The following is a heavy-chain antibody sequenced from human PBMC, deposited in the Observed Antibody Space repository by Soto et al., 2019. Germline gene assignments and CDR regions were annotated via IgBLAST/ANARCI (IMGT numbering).Heavy chain of an antibody. CDR2: ISSSGSTI. Sequence: KPWGSLRLSCAASGFTFSDYYMSWFLQAPGKGLEWVSYISSSGSTIYYADSVKGRFTISRDNAKNSLYLQMNSLRAEDTAVYYCARSWPHTIGPPDYWGQGTLVTGSS. CDR1: GFTFSDYY. J-gene: IGHJ4*02. CDR3: ARSWPHTIGPPDY. V-gene: IGHV3-11*01. D-gene: IGHD1-1*01.